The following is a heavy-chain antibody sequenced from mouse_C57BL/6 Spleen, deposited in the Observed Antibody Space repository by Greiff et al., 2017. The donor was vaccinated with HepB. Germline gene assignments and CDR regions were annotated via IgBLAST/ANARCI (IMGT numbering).Heavy chain of an antibody. CDR2: IYPGDGDT. CDR1: GYAFSSYW. CDR3: ARSHYGYAMDY. J-gene: IGHJ4*01. Sequence: QVHVKQSGAELVKPGASVKISCKASGYAFSSYWMNWVKQRPGKGLEWIGQIYPGDGDTNYNGKFKGKATLTADKSSSTAYMQLSSLTSEDSAVYFCARSHYGYAMDYWGQGTSVTVSS. D-gene: IGHD1-1*02. V-gene: IGHV1-80*01.